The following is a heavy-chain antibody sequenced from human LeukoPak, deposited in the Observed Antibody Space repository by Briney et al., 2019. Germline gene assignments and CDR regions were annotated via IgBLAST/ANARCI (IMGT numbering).Heavy chain of an antibody. Sequence: GGSLRLSCAASGFTFSVYDMNWLRQAPGKGLEWVSYISSSSSAILYTDSVKGRFTISRDNAKHSVYLQMDSLRAEDTAVYYCASALAYYDSSGYAPDHWGQGTLVTVSS. CDR3: ASALAYYDSSGYAPDH. D-gene: IGHD3-22*01. CDR2: ISSSSSAI. V-gene: IGHV3-48*03. CDR1: GFTFSVYD. J-gene: IGHJ4*02.